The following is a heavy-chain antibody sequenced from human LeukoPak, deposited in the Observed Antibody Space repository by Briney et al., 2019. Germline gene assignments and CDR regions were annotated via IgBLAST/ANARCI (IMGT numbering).Heavy chain of an antibody. J-gene: IGHJ3*02. D-gene: IGHD2-2*01. V-gene: IGHV3-9*01. Sequence: GGSLRLSCAASGFTFDDYAMHWVQQAPGKGLEWVSGISWNSGSIGYADSVKGRFTISRDNAKNSLYLQMNSLRAEDTALYYCAKGRISYGYIVVVPAAPFDIWGQGTMVTVSS. CDR3: AKGRISYGYIVVVPAAPFDI. CDR2: ISWNSGSI. CDR1: GFTFDDYA.